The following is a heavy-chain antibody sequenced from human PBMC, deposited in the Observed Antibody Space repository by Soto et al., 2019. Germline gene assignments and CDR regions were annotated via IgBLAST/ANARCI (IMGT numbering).Heavy chain of an antibody. J-gene: IGHJ4*02. V-gene: IGHV4-4*02. CDR3: ARNKGYGDYVILDY. CDR1: GGSISSSNW. CDR2: IYHSGST. Sequence: SETLSLTCAVSGGSISSSNWWSWVRQPPGKGLEWIGEIYHSGSTNYNPSLKSRVTISVDKSKNQFSLKLSSVTAADTAVYYCARNKGYGDYVILDYWGQGTLVTVSS. D-gene: IGHD4-17*01.